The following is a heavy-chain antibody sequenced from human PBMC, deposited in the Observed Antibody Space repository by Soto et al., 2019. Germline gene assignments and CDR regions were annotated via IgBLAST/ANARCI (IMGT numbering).Heavy chain of an antibody. CDR1: GGTFSSYA. Sequence: ASVKVSCKASGGTFSSYAISWVRQAPGQGLEWMGGIIPIFGTANYAQKFQGRVTITADESTSTAYMELSSLRSEDTAVYYCARANKERITIFGVVMNRLHYYYGMDVWGQGTTVTVSS. V-gene: IGHV1-69*13. J-gene: IGHJ6*02. D-gene: IGHD3-3*01. CDR2: IIPIFGTA. CDR3: ARANKERITIFGVVMNRLHYYYGMDV.